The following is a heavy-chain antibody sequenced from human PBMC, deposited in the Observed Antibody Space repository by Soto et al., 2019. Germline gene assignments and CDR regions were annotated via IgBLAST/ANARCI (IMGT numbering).Heavy chain of an antibody. V-gene: IGHV1-69*06. Sequence: SVKVSCKASGGTFNNYVINWVRQAPGQGLEWMAGIIPIFGTANYAQKFQGRVTITADKSTSTAYMELSSLRSEDTAVYYCARGIAAVSGWGQGTLVTVSS. CDR3: ARGIAAVSG. CDR2: IIPIFGTA. CDR1: GGTFNNYV. J-gene: IGHJ4*02. D-gene: IGHD6-13*01.